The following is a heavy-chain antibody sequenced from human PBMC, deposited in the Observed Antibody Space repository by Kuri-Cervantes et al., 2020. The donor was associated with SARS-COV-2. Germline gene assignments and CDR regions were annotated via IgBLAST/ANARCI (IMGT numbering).Heavy chain of an antibody. V-gene: IGHV1-2*04. CDR1: GYTFTGYY. D-gene: IGHD3-22*01. J-gene: IGHJ3*02. Sequence: ASVKVSCKASGYTFTGYYMHWVRQAPGQGLEWMGRINPNSGGTNYAQKFQGWVTMTRDTSISTAYMELSRLRSDDTAVYYCARGRPAYYDFWSGYRAQGNYYDSSGYYYVSDAFDIWGQGTMVTVSS. CDR2: INPNSGGT. CDR3: ARGRPAYYDFWSGYRAQGNYYDSSGYYYVSDAFDI.